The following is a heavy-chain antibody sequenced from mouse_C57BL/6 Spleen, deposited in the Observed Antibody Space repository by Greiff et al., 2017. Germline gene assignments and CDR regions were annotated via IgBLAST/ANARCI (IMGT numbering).Heavy chain of an antibody. CDR1: GYTFTDYY. Sequence: VQLQQSGAELVKPGASVKISCKASGYTFTDYYINWVKQRPGQGLEWLGKIGPGSGSTYYNEKFKGKATRTADKSSSTAYMQLSSLTSEDSAVYFCARRDSKGDWFAYWGQGTLVTVSA. V-gene: IGHV1-77*01. D-gene: IGHD2-5*01. CDR3: ARRDSKGDWFAY. CDR2: IGPGSGST. J-gene: IGHJ3*01.